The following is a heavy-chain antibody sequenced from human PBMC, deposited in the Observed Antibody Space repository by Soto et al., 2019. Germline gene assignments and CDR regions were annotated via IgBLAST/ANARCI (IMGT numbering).Heavy chain of an antibody. CDR1: GGSISSYY. CDR3: ARMNHSGGFLGP. Sequence: PSETLSLTCTVSGGSISSYYWSWIRQPPGKGLEWIGYIYYSGSTNYNPSLKSRVTISVDTSKNQFSLKLSSVTAADTAVYYCARMNHSGGFLGPWGQGTLVTVSS. J-gene: IGHJ5*02. V-gene: IGHV4-59*01. D-gene: IGHD3-10*01. CDR2: IYYSGST.